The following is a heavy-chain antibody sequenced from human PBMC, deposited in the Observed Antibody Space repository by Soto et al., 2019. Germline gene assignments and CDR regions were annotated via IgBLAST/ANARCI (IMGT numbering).Heavy chain of an antibody. CDR2: IWYDGSNK. J-gene: IGHJ6*02. CDR3: ARDRGYYYYGMDV. D-gene: IGHD3-10*01. Sequence: GGSLRLSCAASGFTFSSYGMHWVRQAPGKGLEWVAVIWYDGSNKYYADSVKGRFTISRDNSKNTLYLQMNSLRAEDTAVYYCARDRGYYYYGMDVWGQGTTVTVSS. V-gene: IGHV3-33*01. CDR1: GFTFSSYG.